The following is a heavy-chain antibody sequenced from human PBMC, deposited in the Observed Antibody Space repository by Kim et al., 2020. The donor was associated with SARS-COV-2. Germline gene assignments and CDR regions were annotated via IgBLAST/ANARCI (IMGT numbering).Heavy chain of an antibody. V-gene: IGHV1-18*01. CDR1: GCTFTSYG. Sequence: ASVKVSCKASGCTFTSYGISWVRQAPGQGLEWMGWISAYNGNTNYAQKLQGRVTMTTDTSTSTAYMELRSLRSDDTAVYYCARVDCSSTGCSSGFDYRGQRTLVTVSS. D-gene: IGHD2-2*01. CDR2: ISAYNGNT. CDR3: ARVDCSSTGCSSGFDY. J-gene: IGHJ4*02.